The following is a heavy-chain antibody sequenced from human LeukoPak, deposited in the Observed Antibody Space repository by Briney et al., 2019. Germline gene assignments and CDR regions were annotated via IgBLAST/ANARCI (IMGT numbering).Heavy chain of an antibody. CDR2: TYYRSTWYN. CDR1: GDSVSSNSVT. J-gene: IGHJ5*02. D-gene: IGHD2-2*01. V-gene: IGHV6-1*01. CDR3: ARRLTQYDCFDP. Sequence: SQTLSLTCAISGDSVSSNSVTWNWIRQSPSRGLEWLGRTYYRSTWYNDYAVSVGGRITVNPDTSKNQFSLHLNSVTPEDTAVYYCARRLTQYDCFDPWGQRILVTVSS.